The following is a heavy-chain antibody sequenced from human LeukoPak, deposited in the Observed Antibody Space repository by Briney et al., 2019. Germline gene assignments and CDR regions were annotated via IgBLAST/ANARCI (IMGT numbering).Heavy chain of an antibody. D-gene: IGHD3-16*02. CDR3: ARDSTYDYVWGSYRYYPLDY. J-gene: IGHJ4*02. CDR1: GFTFSSYS. Sequence: PGGSLRLSCAASGFTFSSYSMNWVRQAPGKGLEWVSSISSSSSYIYYADSVKGRFTISRDNAKNSLYLQMNSLRAEDTAVYYCARDSTYDYVWGSYRYYPLDYWGQGTLVTVSS. V-gene: IGHV3-21*01. CDR2: ISSSSSYI.